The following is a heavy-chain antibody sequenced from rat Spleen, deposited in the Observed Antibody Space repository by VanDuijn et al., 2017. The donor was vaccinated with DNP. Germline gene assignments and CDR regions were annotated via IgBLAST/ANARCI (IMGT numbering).Heavy chain of an antibody. V-gene: IGHV5-7*01. Sequence: EVQLVESGGGLVQPGRSLKLSCTASGFTFSDYDMAWVRQAPKRGLEWVTTITYVGSITYYRDSVKGRFTVSRDNAKSTLYLQMNSLRSEDTATYYCARGVYYYSATYWYFDFWGPGTMVTVSS. J-gene: IGHJ1*01. CDR1: GFTFSDYD. CDR3: ARGVYYYSATYWYFDF. D-gene: IGHD1-1*01. CDR2: ITYVGSIT.